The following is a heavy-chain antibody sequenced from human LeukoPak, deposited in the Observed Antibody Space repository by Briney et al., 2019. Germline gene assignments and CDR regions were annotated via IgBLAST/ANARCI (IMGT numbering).Heavy chain of an antibody. CDR1: GFTFSSYA. CDR2: ISYDGSNK. CDR3: ARDYATSDGYPDY. D-gene: IGHD5-24*01. V-gene: IGHV3-30-3*01. J-gene: IGHJ4*02. Sequence: GGSLRLSCAASGFTFSSYAMHWVRQAPGKGLEWVAVISYDGSNKYYADSVKGRFTISRDNSKNTLYLQMNSLRAEDTAVYYCARDYATSDGYPDYWGQGPLVTVSS.